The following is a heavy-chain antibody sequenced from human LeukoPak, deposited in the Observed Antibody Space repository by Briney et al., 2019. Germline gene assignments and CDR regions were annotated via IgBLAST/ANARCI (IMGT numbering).Heavy chain of an antibody. CDR1: GFTFSSYA. CDR3: AKDFVVDKAMVQT. Sequence: GASLRLSCAASGFTFSSYAMSWVRQAPGKGLEWVSAISGSGGSTFYADSVKGRFTIYRDNSKNTLYLQMSSLRAEDTAVYYYAKDFVVDKAMVQTWGQGTLVTVSS. J-gene: IGHJ4*02. V-gene: IGHV3-23*01. CDR2: ISGSGGST. D-gene: IGHD5-18*01.